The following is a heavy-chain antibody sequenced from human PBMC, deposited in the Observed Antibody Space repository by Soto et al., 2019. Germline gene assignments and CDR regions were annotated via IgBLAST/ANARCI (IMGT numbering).Heavy chain of an antibody. J-gene: IGHJ4*02. CDR2: INPSGGST. V-gene: IGHV1-46*03. CDR1: GYTFTTYR. CDR3: ARAQLWGIHDC. Sequence: ASVKVSCKASGYTFTTYRMHWLRQAPGQGLEWMGVINPSGGSTTYAQKFQGRVTMTRDTSTSTGYMELSSLRSDDTAVYHCARAQLWGIHDCWGQGTLVTVSS. D-gene: IGHD7-27*01.